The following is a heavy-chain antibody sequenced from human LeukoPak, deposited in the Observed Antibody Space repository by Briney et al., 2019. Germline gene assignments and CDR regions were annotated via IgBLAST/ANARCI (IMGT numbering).Heavy chain of an antibody. V-gene: IGHV3-15*01. D-gene: IGHD1-26*01. CDR2: IKSETDGGTS. CDR1: GFTVSSNY. CDR3: STHGSGNSYYFAY. J-gene: IGHJ4*02. Sequence: GGSLRLSCAASGFTVSSNYMTWVRQAPGKGLEWVGRIKSETDGGTSEYAEPVKGRFTISRDDSKNTLYLQMNSLKTDDTAVYYCSTHGSGNSYYFAYWGQGTLVTVSS.